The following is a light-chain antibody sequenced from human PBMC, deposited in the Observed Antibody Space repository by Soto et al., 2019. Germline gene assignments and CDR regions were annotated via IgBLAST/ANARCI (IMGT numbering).Light chain of an antibody. J-gene: IGKJ5*01. CDR2: AAS. CDR3: QQSYSIPIT. Sequence: DIQMTQSPSSLSASVGDRVTITCRASQSISFYLNWYQQKPGKAHKVLIYAASNLQSGVPSRFSGSGSGTDFTLTISSLQPEDFATYYCQQSYSIPITFGQGTLPEVK. CDR1: QSISFY. V-gene: IGKV1-39*01.